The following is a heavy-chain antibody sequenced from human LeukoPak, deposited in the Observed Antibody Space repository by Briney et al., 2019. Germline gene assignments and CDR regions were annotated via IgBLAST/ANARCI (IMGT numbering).Heavy chain of an antibody. D-gene: IGHD6-13*01. Sequence: PGGSLRLSCAASGLTFSSYAMSWVRQAPGKGLEWVSAISGSGSGGSTYYADSVKGRFTISRDNSKNTLYLQMNSLRAEDTAVYYCAKGVDQLLPYYFDYWGQGTLVTVSS. CDR2: ISGSGSGGST. J-gene: IGHJ4*02. V-gene: IGHV3-23*01. CDR1: GLTFSSYA. CDR3: AKGVDQLLPYYFDY.